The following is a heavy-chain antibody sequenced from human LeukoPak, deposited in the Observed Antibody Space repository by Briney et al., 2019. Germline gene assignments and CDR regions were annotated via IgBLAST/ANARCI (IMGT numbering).Heavy chain of an antibody. CDR1: GFTFSNYG. J-gene: IGHJ5*02. D-gene: IGHD3-10*01. Sequence: GGSLRLSCGASGFTFSNYGMSWVRHTPGKGLEWVSAISGSGDATFYADSVQGRFTISRDNSNNTLYLQMSSLRAEDTAVYYFASPYGSGSNNWLDPWGQGTLVTVSS. CDR2: ISGSGDAT. V-gene: IGHV3-23*01. CDR3: ASPYGSGSNNWLDP.